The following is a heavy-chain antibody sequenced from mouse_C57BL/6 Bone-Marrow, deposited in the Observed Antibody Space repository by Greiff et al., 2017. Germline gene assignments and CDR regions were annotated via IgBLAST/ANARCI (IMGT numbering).Heavy chain of an antibody. D-gene: IGHD1-1*02. Sequence: VQLQQSGPELVKPGASVKISCKASGYTFTDYYMNWVKQSHGKSLEWIGDINPNNGGTSYNQKFKGKATLTVDKSSSTAYMELRSLTSEDSAVYYGARREDFGGNHDWFAYWGQGTLVTVSA. CDR3: ARREDFGGNHDWFAY. J-gene: IGHJ3*01. CDR1: GYTFTDYY. V-gene: IGHV1-26*01. CDR2: INPNNGGT.